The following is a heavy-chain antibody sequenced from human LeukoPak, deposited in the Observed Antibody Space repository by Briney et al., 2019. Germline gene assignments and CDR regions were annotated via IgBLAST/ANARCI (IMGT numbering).Heavy chain of an antibody. Sequence: ASVKVSCKASVYTFTSYDINCVRQATGQGLEWMGWMNPNSGNTGYAQKFQGRVTMTRNTSISTAYMELSSLRSEDTAGYYCARVAKRSLDYYGSGTDAFDIWGQGTMVTVSS. D-gene: IGHD3-10*01. V-gene: IGHV1-8*01. CDR2: MNPNSGNT. CDR3: ARVAKRSLDYYGSGTDAFDI. J-gene: IGHJ3*02. CDR1: VYTFTSYD.